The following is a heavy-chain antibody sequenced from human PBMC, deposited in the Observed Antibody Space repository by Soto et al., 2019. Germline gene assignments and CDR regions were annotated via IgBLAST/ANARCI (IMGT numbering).Heavy chain of an antibody. CDR3: VGGSPGIVAAIDY. D-gene: IGHD6-13*01. V-gene: IGHV3-49*05. CDR1: GFTFGDYA. CDR2: IRSKAYGGTT. Sequence: EVQLVESGGGLVKPGRSLRLSCTASGFTFGDYAMSWFRQAPGKGLEWVGFIRSKAYGGTTEYAASVKGRFTISRDDSKSIAYLQMNSLKTEDTAVYYCVGGSPGIVAAIDYWGQGTLVTVSS. J-gene: IGHJ4*02.